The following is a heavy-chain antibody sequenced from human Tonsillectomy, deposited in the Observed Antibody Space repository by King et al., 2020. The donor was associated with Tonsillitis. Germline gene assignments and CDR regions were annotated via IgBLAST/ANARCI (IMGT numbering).Heavy chain of an antibody. CDR2: ISGSNDAT. V-gene: IGHV3-48*01. Sequence: VQLVESGGVFVQPGESLRLSCAASGFTFSTYSMDWVRQAPGKGLEWSSYISGSNDATFYADSVQGRFTISRDNAKNSLYLQMTSLRAEDTAVYYCARDYDWNIDLWGRGTLVTVSS. CDR3: ARDYDWNIDL. D-gene: IGHD3-16*01. CDR1: GFTFSTYS. J-gene: IGHJ2*01.